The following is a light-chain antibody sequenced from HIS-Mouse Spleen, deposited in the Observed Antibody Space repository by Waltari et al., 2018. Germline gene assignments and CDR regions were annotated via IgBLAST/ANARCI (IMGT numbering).Light chain of an antibody. Sequence: QLVLTQSPSASASLGASVKLTCTLSSGHSSYAIAWHPQQPEKGPRYLMKLNSDGSHSKGDGIPDRFSGSSSGAERYLTISSLQSEDEADYYCQTWGTGNVVFGGGTKLTVL. CDR3: QTWGTGNVV. J-gene: IGLJ2*01. CDR2: LNSDGSH. V-gene: IGLV4-69*01. CDR1: SGHSSYA.